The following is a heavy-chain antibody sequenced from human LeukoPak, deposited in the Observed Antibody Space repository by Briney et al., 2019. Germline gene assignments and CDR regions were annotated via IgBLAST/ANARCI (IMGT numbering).Heavy chain of an antibody. CDR3: ARDYYDSSGYYYRPLGY. CDR1: GYTFTSYG. CDR2: INPNSGGT. D-gene: IGHD3-22*01. Sequence: ASVKVSCKASGYTFTSYGISWVRQAPGQGREWMGWINPNSGGTNYAQKFQGRVTMTRDTSISTAYMELSRLRSDDTAVYYCARDYYDSSGYYYRPLGYWGQGTLVTVSS. V-gene: IGHV1-2*02. J-gene: IGHJ4*02.